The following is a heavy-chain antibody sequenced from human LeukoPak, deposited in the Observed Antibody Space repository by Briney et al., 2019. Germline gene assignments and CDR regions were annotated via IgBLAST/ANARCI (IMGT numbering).Heavy chain of an antibody. CDR2: ISSRGDTI. D-gene: IGHD5/OR15-5a*01. Sequence: PGGSLRLSCAASGFPFSDYYMSWIRQAPGKGLEWVSYISSRGDTIYYADSVKGRFTISRDNAKNSVHLQMNSLRAEDTAVYFCARDRGIVSQGHYYMDVWGKGTTVTVSS. CDR1: GFPFSDYY. CDR3: ARDRGIVSQGHYYMDV. J-gene: IGHJ6*03. V-gene: IGHV3-11*04.